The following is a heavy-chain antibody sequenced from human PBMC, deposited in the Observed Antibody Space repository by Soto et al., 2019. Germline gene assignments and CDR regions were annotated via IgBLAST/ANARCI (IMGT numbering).Heavy chain of an antibody. Sequence: QVQLQESGPGLVKPSQTLSLTCTVSGGSISSGSYYWSWIRQHPGKGLEWIGYIYYSGSTYYNPSLKSRVTISVDTSKNQFSLKLSSVTAADTAVYYCARIRPSWWYFDLWGRGTLVTVSS. CDR1: GGSISSGSYY. D-gene: IGHD7-27*01. CDR2: IYYSGST. J-gene: IGHJ2*01. V-gene: IGHV4-31*03. CDR3: ARIRPSWWYFDL.